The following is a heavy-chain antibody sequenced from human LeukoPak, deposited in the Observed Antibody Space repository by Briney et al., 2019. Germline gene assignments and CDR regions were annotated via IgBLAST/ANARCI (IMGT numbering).Heavy chain of an antibody. CDR2: IYYSGST. J-gene: IGHJ4*02. Sequence: SETLSLTCTVSGCSVSNYYWTWMRQPPGKGLERVGYIYYSGSTNYNPSLKSRVTISVDTSKNQFSLKLSSVTAADTAVYYCARLRDYGSGTYYDDYWGQGTLVTVSS. V-gene: IGHV4-59*08. D-gene: IGHD3-10*01. CDR1: GCSVSNYY. CDR3: ARLRDYGSGTYYDDY.